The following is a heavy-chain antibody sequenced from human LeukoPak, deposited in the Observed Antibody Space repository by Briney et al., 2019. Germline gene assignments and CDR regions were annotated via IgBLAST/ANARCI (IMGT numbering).Heavy chain of an antibody. D-gene: IGHD4-11*01. V-gene: IGHV3-30*02. CDR3: AKVMTTVTTPYYYYYYYMDV. Sequence: QPGGSLRLSCAASGFTFSSYGMHWVRQAPGKGPEWVAFIRYDGSNKYYADSVKGRFTISRDNSKNTLYLQMNSLRAEDTAVYYCAKVMTTVTTPYYYYYYYMDVWGKGTTVTVSS. CDR1: GFTFSSYG. CDR2: IRYDGSNK. J-gene: IGHJ6*03.